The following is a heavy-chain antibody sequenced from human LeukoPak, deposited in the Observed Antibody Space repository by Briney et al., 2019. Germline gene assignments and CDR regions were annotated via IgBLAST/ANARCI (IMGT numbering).Heavy chain of an antibody. V-gene: IGHV3-23*01. CDR2: ISGSGGST. CDR1: GFTFSSYA. D-gene: IGHD2-2*01. J-gene: IGHJ6*03. CDR3: AKPGSSDIVVVPAAVPYYYYYYYMDV. Sequence: GGSLRLSCAASGFTFSSYAMSWVRQAPGKGLEWVSAISGSGGSTYYADSVKGRFTISRDNSKNTLYLQMNSLRAEDTAVYYCAKPGSSDIVVVPAAVPYYYYYYYMDVWGKGTTVTVSS.